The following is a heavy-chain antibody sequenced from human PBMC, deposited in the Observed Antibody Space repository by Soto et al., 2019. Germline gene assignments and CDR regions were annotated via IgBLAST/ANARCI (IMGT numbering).Heavy chain of an antibody. CDR2: ISGDSGNT. CDR3: ARDGVAAGNINFDY. V-gene: IGHV1-3*01. CDR1: EYMFTKSA. Sequence: GASVKVSCKASEYMFTKSAMHWVRQAPGQRLEWMGWISGDSGNTKYSPKLQDRVTITRDTSASTAYMELSSLRSEDTALYYCARDGVAAGNINFDYWGQGTLVTVSS. J-gene: IGHJ4*01. D-gene: IGHD6-19*01.